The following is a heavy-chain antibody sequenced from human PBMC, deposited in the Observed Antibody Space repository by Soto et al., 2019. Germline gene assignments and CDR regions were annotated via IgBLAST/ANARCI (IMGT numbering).Heavy chain of an antibody. Sequence: EVQLVESGGALVKPGGSLSLSCAASGFTFSSYNMNWVRQAPGKGLEWVSSISSSSTYIYYAHSVKGRFTISRDNAKNSLYLQRNSLRAEDTAVYYCARGWLRDPWMPGGKGTWVTVSS. CDR2: ISSSSTYI. D-gene: IGHD6-19*01. CDR3: ARGWLRDPWMP. CDR1: GFTFSSYN. J-gene: IGHJ5*02. V-gene: IGHV3-21*01.